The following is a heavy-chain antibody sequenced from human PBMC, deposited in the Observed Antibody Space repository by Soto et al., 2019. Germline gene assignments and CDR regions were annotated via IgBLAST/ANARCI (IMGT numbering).Heavy chain of an antibody. CDR1: GFTFSSYG. V-gene: IGHV3-30*18. CDR3: AKAYITMVRLDYFDN. Sequence: QVQLVESGGGVVQPGRSLRLSCAASGFTFSSYGMHWVRQAPGKGLEWMAVISYDGTNKYYADSVQGRFTISRDNSKNTLALQMDRLRAEDTAVYYCAKAYITMVRLDYFDNWGQGILVTVSS. CDR2: ISYDGTNK. J-gene: IGHJ4*02. D-gene: IGHD3-10*01.